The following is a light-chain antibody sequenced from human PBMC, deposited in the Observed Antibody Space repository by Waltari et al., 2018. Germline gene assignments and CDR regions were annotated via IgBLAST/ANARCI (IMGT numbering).Light chain of an antibody. V-gene: IGLV2-14*01. CDR2: EVS. CDR1: SIDVGGYNY. Sequence: QSALTQPASVSGSPGQSITIACTGTSIDVGGYNYVSWYQQHPGKAPKLMIYEVSNRPSGVSKRFSGSKSGNTASLTISGLQAEDEADYYCSSYTSSSTYVFGTGTKVTVL. CDR3: SSYTSSSTYV. J-gene: IGLJ1*01.